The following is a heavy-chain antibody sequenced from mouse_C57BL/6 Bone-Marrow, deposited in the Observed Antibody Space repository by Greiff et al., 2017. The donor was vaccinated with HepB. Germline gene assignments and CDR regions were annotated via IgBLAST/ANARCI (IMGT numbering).Heavy chain of an antibody. CDR1: GYTFTSYW. CDR3: ARSHPDY. Sequence: QVQLQQPGAELVKPGASVKLSCKASGYTFTSYWMQWVKQRPGQGLEWIGEIDPSDSYTNYNQKFKGKATLTVDTSSSTAYMQLSSLTSEDSAVYYCARSHPDYWSQGTTLTVSS. J-gene: IGHJ2*01. CDR2: IDPSDSYT. V-gene: IGHV1-50*01.